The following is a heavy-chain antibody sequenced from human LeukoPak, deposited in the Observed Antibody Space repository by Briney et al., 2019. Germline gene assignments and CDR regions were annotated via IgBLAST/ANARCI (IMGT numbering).Heavy chain of an antibody. D-gene: IGHD3-10*01. CDR2: INPSGGST. V-gene: IGHV1-46*01. CDR1: GYTFTSYG. J-gene: IGHJ3*02. Sequence: ASVKVSCKASGYTFTSYGISWVRQAPGQGLEWMGLINPSGGSTVYAQKFQGTVTMTRHTSTSTVYLELSSLRSDDTAVYYCARGQTQLWFGEGRAAFDIWGQGTMVTVSS. CDR3: ARGQTQLWFGEGRAAFDI.